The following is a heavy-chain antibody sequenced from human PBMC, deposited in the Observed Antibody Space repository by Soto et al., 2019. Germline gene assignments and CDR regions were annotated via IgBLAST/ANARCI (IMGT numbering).Heavy chain of an antibody. V-gene: IGHV3-33*01. CDR3: ARDTLLWFGESKYYFDY. CDR1: GFTFSSYV. D-gene: IGHD3-10*01. CDR2: IWYDGSNK. J-gene: IGHJ4*02. Sequence: PGGSLRLSCAASGFTFSSYVMHWVRQAPGKGLEWVAVIWYDGSNKYYADSVKGRFTISRDNSKNTLYLQMNSLRAEDTAVYYCARDTLLWFGESKYYFDYWGQGTLVTVSS.